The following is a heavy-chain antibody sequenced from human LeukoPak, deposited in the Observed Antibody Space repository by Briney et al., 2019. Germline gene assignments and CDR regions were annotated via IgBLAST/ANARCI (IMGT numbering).Heavy chain of an antibody. D-gene: IGHD6-19*01. CDR2: ISGSGGST. CDR1: GFTFSSYA. V-gene: IGHV3-23*01. J-gene: IGHJ4*02. CDR3: AKTREGSGWYSDY. Sequence: GGSLRPSCAASGFTFSSYAMSWVRQAPGKGLEWVSAISGSGGSTYYADSVKGRFTISRDNSKNTLYLQMNSLRAEDTAVYYCAKTREGSGWYSDYWGQGTLVTVSS.